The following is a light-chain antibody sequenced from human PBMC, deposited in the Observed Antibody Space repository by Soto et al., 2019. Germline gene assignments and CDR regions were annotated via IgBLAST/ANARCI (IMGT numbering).Light chain of an antibody. CDR3: QQSYSTPIT. J-gene: IGKJ5*01. CDR2: AAS. V-gene: IGKV1-39*01. Sequence: DIQMTQTPSSLSASPGYRVTITCRASQSISSYLNWYQQKPGKAPKLLIYAASSLQSGVPSRFSGSGSGTDFTLTISSLQPEDFATYYCQQSYSTPITFGQGTRLEIK. CDR1: QSISSY.